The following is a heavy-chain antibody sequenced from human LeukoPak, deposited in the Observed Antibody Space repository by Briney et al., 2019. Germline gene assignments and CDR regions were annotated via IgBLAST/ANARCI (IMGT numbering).Heavy chain of an antibody. J-gene: IGHJ3*02. CDR2: IYTSGST. CDR3: ARELQDVFDI. CDR1: GGSISSGSYY. D-gene: IGHD4-11*01. Sequence: SETLSLTCTVSGGSISSGSYYWSWIRQPAGKGLEWIGRIYTSGSTNYNPSLKSRVTISVDTSKNQFSLKLSSVTAADTAFYYCARELQDVFDIWGQGTMVTVSS. V-gene: IGHV4-61*02.